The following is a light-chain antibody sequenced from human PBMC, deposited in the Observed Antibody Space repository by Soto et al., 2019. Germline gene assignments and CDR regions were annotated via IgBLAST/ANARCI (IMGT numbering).Light chain of an antibody. Sequence: DIQVTQSPSFLSASVGDRVTITCRASQGISSYLAWYQQKPGKAPKLLIYAASTLQSGVPSRFSGSGSGTEFTLTISSLQPEDFATYYCQQLNSYPRTFGPGTKVDI. J-gene: IGKJ3*01. CDR2: AAS. V-gene: IGKV1-9*01. CDR3: QQLNSYPRT. CDR1: QGISSY.